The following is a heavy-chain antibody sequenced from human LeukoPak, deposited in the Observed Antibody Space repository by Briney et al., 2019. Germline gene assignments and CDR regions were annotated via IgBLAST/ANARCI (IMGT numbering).Heavy chain of an antibody. CDR2: IHYDSTTE. CDR3: ANDWNWAIDY. CDR1: GFIFSNYG. Sequence: GGSLRLSFAASGFIFSNYGIHWVRQAPGKGLEWVAYIHYDSTTEDYADSVKGRFTISRDNSKNTLFLQMNNLRVEDMAVSYCANDWNWAIDYWGQGALVTVSS. V-gene: IGHV3-30*02. J-gene: IGHJ4*02. D-gene: IGHD1-7*01.